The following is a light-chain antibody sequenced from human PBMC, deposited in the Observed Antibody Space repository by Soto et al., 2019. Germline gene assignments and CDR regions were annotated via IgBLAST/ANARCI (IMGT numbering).Light chain of an antibody. CDR2: AAS. Sequence: DIQMTQSPSSVSASVGDRVTITCRASQDIGSWFAWYQQKPGKVPKLLIYAASILQSGVPSRFSGSGSRTDFTLTINNLQPEDFAAYYCQQYNSYSGTFGQGTKVDIK. CDR3: QQYNSYSGT. V-gene: IGKV1D-16*01. J-gene: IGKJ1*01. CDR1: QDIGSW.